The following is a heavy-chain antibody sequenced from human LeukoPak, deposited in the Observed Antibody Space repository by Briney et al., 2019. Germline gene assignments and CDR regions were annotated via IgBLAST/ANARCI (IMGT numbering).Heavy chain of an antibody. CDR1: GGSLSSYY. D-gene: IGHD3-10*01. J-gene: IGHJ4*02. CDR3: AREVRFGKYYFDY. V-gene: IGHV4-59*01. CDR2: IYYSGST. Sequence: PSETLSLTCTVSGGSLSSYYWSWIRQPPGKGLEWIGYIYYSGSTNYNPSLKSRVTISVDTSKNQFSLKLSSVTAADTAVYYCAREVRFGKYYFDYWGQGTLVTVSS.